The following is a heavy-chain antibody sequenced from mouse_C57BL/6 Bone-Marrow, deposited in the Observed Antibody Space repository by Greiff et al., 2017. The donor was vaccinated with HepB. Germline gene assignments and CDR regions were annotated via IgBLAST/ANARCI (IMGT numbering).Heavy chain of an antibody. CDR2: ISNLAYSI. D-gene: IGHD4-1*01. Sequence: EVQGVESGGGLVQPGGSLKLSCAASGFTFSDYGMAWVRQAPRKGPEWVAFISNLAYSIYYADTVTGRFTISRENAKNTLYPEMSSLRSEDTAMYYCARDWEGFAYWGQGTLVTVSA. CDR1: GFTFSDYG. V-gene: IGHV5-15*01. CDR3: ARDWEGFAY. J-gene: IGHJ3*01.